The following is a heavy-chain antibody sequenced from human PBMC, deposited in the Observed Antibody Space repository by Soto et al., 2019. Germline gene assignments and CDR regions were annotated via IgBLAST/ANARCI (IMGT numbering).Heavy chain of an antibody. V-gene: IGHV4-61*01. Sequence: QVQLQESGPGLVKPSETLSLTCTVSGGSVSSGNYYWSWIRQPPGKRLEWIGYIYYSGSTNYNPSLKSRVTISVATSKNQFSLKLSSVTAADTAVYYCASYSSGWYDVSYWGQGTLVTVSS. CDR2: IYYSGST. J-gene: IGHJ4*02. CDR3: ASYSSGWYDVSY. D-gene: IGHD6-19*01. CDR1: GGSVSSGNYY.